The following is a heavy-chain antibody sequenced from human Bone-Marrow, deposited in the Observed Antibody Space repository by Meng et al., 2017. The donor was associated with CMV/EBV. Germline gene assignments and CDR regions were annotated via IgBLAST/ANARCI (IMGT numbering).Heavy chain of an antibody. CDR2: INSDGSST. D-gene: IGHD3-3*01. Sequence: GESLKISCAASGFTFSSYSMNWVRQAPGKGLVWVSRINSDGSSTSYADSVKGRFTISRDNAKNTLYLQMNSLRAEDTAVYYCAREYYDFWSGPLDYYYYGMDVWGQGTTVTVSS. V-gene: IGHV3-74*01. CDR1: GFTFSSYS. CDR3: AREYYDFWSGPLDYYYYGMDV. J-gene: IGHJ6*02.